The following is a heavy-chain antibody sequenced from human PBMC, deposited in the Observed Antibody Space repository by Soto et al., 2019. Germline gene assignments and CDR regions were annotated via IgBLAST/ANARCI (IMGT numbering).Heavy chain of an antibody. V-gene: IGHV4-39*01. CDR3: ARHSYYYGSGPQAWFDP. D-gene: IGHD3-10*01. Sequence: QLQLQESGPGLVKPSETLSLTCTVSGGSISSSSYYWGWIRQPPGKGLEWIGSIYYSGSTYYNPSLKSRVTISVDTSKNQFSLKLSSVTAADTAVYYCARHSYYYGSGPQAWFDPWGQGTLVTVSS. CDR2: IYYSGST. J-gene: IGHJ5*02. CDR1: GGSISSSSYY.